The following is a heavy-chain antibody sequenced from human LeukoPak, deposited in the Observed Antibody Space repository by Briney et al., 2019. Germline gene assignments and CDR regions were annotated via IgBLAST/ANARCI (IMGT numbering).Heavy chain of an antibody. D-gene: IGHD3-10*02. Sequence: GGSLRLSCAASGFTFSSYEMNWVRQAPGKGLEWVSYLSSSGSTIYYADSVKRRFTISRDNAKNALYLQMNSLRAEDTAVYYCAELGITMIGGVLGKGTTVTISS. CDR3: AELGITMIGGV. J-gene: IGHJ6*04. V-gene: IGHV3-48*03. CDR2: LSSSGSTI. CDR1: GFTFSSYE.